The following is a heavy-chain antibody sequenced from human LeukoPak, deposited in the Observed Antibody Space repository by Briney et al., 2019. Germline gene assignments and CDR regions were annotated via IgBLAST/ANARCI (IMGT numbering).Heavy chain of an antibody. CDR3: AKDQGSSWYLSY. V-gene: IGHV3-30*18. J-gene: IGHJ4*02. CDR2: ISYDGSNK. D-gene: IGHD6-13*01. CDR1: GFTFSSYG. Sequence: GGSLRLSCAASGFTFSSYGMHWVRQAPVKGLEWVAVISYDGSNKYYADSVKGRFTISRDNSKNTLYLQMNSLRAEDTAVYYCAKDQGSSWYLSYWGQGTLVTVSS.